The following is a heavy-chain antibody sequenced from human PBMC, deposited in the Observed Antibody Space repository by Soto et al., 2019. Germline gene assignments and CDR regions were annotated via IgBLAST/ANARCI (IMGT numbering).Heavy chain of an antibody. D-gene: IGHD2-15*01. CDR3: ARHAICSGGSCHLDYYYYYMDV. J-gene: IGHJ6*03. CDR2: IYPGDSDT. CDR1: GYSFTSYW. Sequence: GESLKISCKGSGYSFTSYWIGWVRQMPGKGLEWMGIIYPGDSDTRYSPSFQGQVTISADKSISTAYLQWSSLKASDTAMYYCARHAICSGGSCHLDYYYYYMDVWGKGTTVTVSS. V-gene: IGHV5-51*01.